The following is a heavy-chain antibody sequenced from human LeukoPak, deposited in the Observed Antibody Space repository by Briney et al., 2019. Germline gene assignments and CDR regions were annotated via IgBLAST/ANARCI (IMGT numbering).Heavy chain of an antibody. V-gene: IGHV4-59*01. D-gene: IGHD6-13*01. CDR3: ARGMQQLYHFDS. CDR1: GGSISSYY. Sequence: SEPLSLTCAVSGGSISSYYWSWIRQPPGKGLEWIGYIYYSGSTNYNPSLKSRVTISVDTSKNQFSLKLSSVTAADTAVYYCARGMQQLYHFDSWGRGTLVTVSS. J-gene: IGHJ4*02. CDR2: IYYSGST.